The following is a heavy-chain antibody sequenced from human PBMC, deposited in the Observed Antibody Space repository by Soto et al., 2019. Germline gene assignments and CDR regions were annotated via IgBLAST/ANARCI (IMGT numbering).Heavy chain of an antibody. CDR1: GFTFSSYG. V-gene: IGHV3-33*01. CDR3: ARDRIAIYGMDV. CDR2: IWYDGGNK. D-gene: IGHD6-13*01. J-gene: IGHJ6*02. Sequence: GWSLRLSCAAAGFTFSSYGMHGGRQAPGKGLEWVAVIWYDGGNKYYADSVKGRFTISRDNSKNTLYLQMNSLRAEDTAVYYFARDRIAIYGMDVWGQGTTVTVSS.